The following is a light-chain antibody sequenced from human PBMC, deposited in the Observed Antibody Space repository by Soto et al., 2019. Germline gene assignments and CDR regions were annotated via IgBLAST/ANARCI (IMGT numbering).Light chain of an antibody. Sequence: ETVLTQSPGTLSLSPGERATLSCRASQTIRSNYLAWYRQTPGQAPSLLIYGASNRATGIAGRFSGSGSGTDFTLIISRLEPEDFALYYCQQYGSSPWTFGQGTKVEIK. CDR1: QTIRSNY. V-gene: IGKV3-20*01. CDR2: GAS. CDR3: QQYGSSPWT. J-gene: IGKJ1*01.